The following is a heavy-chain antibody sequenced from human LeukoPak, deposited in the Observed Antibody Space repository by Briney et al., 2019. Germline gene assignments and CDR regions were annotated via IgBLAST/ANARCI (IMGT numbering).Heavy chain of an antibody. CDR3: ASAEHNAWHNFKS. V-gene: IGHV3-30*04. CDR1: GFTLTTYS. Sequence: GGPLRLSCAASGFTLTTYSMHGVRQAPGKGLEWLSIISNDGSQTYYAESVRGRFTISRDTSQNTLYLQMRSLTTEDTAVYYSASAEHNAWHNFKSWGQGTLVTVSS. CDR2: ISNDGSQT. D-gene: IGHD1/OR15-1a*01. J-gene: IGHJ4*02.